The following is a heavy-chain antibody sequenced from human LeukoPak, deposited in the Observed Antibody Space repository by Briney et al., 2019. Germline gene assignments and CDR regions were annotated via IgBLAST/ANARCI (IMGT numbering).Heavy chain of an antibody. CDR1: GFSFSNDV. Sequence: PGGSLRLSCTASGFSFSNDVMHWVRQTPGKGLEYVSAISPNGGSTYYADSVKGRFTISRDNSKNTLYLQMDSLRGEDMAVYYCARRSSSGWFYDYWGQGTLVTVSS. CDR2: ISPNGGST. V-gene: IGHV3-64*02. D-gene: IGHD3-22*01. J-gene: IGHJ4*02. CDR3: ARRSSSGWFYDY.